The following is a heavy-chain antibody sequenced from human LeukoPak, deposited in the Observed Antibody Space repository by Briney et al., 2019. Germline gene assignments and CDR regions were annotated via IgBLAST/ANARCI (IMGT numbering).Heavy chain of an antibody. D-gene: IGHD1-7*01. CDR3: AREGSWVTGTTWGSINWFDP. Sequence: SETLSLTCTVSGGSISSSSYYWGWIRQSPGKGLEWIGSIYYSGSTYYNPSLKSRVTISVDTSKNQFSLKLSSVTAADTAVYYCAREGSWVTGTTWGSINWFDPWGQGTLVTASS. J-gene: IGHJ5*02. V-gene: IGHV4-39*07. CDR2: IYYSGST. CDR1: GGSISSSSYY.